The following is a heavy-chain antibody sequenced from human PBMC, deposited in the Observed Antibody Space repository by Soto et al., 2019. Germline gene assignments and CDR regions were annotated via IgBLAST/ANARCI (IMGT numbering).Heavy chain of an antibody. J-gene: IGHJ2*01. CDR2: IYTGGST. Sequence: VQLVESGGGLIQPGGSLRLSCAASGFTVSSNYMSWVRQAPGKGLEWVSVIYTGGSTYYADSVKGRFTISRDNSKNTLYLQMNSLRAEDTAVYYCASHDYGGSYWYFDLWGRGTLVTVSS. D-gene: IGHD4-17*01. CDR1: GFTVSSNY. V-gene: IGHV3-53*01. CDR3: ASHDYGGSYWYFDL.